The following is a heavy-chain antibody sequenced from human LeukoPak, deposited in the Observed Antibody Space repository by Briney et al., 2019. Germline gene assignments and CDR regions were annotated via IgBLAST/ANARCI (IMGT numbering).Heavy chain of an antibody. CDR3: ARVQLGAFDI. CDR2: IYYSGST. CDR1: GGSISSYY. Sequence: SETLSLTCTVSGGSISSYYWSWIRQPPGKGLEWIGYIYYSGSTNYNPSLKSRVTISVDTSKNQFSLKLSSVTAADTAVYYCARVQLGAFDIWGQGTMVTVSS. J-gene: IGHJ3*02. V-gene: IGHV4-59*01. D-gene: IGHD5-24*01.